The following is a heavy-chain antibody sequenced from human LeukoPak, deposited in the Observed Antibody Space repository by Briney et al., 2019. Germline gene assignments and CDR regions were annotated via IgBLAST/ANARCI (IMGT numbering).Heavy chain of an antibody. CDR1: GFTFSSYS. CDR3: ARESVSYTDFWSVSFDY. CDR2: ISSSSSYI. Sequence: GGSLRLSCAASGFTFSSYSMNWVRQAPGKGLEWVSSISSSSSYIYYADSVKGRFTISRDNAKNSLYLQMNSLRAEDTAVYYCARESVSYTDFWSVSFDYGARGTLVTVSS. D-gene: IGHD3-3*01. V-gene: IGHV3-21*01. J-gene: IGHJ4*02.